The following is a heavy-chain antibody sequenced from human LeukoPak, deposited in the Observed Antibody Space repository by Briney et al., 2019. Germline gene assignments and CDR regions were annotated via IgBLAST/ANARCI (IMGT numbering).Heavy chain of an antibody. J-gene: IGHJ5*02. CDR2: INPSGGST. D-gene: IGHD4-23*01. Sequence: ASVKVSCKASGYTFISYGIIWVRQAPGQGLEWMGIINPSGGSTSYAQKFQGRVTMTRDMSTSTDYMELSSLRSEDTAVYYCARDNSVEDTAWWFDPWGQGTLVTVSS. CDR3: ARDNSVEDTAWWFDP. CDR1: GYTFISYG. V-gene: IGHV1-46*01.